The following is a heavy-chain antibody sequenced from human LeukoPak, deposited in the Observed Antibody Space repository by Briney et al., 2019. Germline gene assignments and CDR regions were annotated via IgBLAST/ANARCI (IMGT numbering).Heavy chain of an antibody. CDR2: IRYDGSNK. Sequence: GGSLRLSCAASGFTFSSYGMHWVRQAPGKGLEWVAFIRYDGSNKYYADSVKGRFTISRDNSKNTLYLQMNSLRAEDTAVYYCAKEQGGYYYDSSGYYGLDYWGQGTLVTVSS. CDR3: AKEQGGYYYDSSGYYGLDY. V-gene: IGHV3-30*02. J-gene: IGHJ4*02. D-gene: IGHD3-22*01. CDR1: GFTFSSYG.